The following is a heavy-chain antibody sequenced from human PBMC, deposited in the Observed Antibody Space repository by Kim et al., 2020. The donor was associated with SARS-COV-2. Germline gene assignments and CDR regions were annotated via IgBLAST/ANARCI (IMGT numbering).Heavy chain of an antibody. CDR1: GFTFTSSA. V-gene: IGHV1-58*01. CDR2: IVVGSGNT. J-gene: IGHJ6*02. CDR3: AADVSSGWSDYYYGMDV. D-gene: IGHD6-19*01. Sequence: SVKVSCKASGFTFTSSAVQWVRQARGQRLEWIGWIVVGSGNTNYAQKFQERVTITRDMSTSTAYMELSSLRSEDTAVYYCAADVSSGWSDYYYGMDVWGQGTTVTVSS.